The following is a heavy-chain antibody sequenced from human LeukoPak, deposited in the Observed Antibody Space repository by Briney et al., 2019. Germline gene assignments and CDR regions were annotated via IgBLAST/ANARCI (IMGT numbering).Heavy chain of an antibody. Sequence: SETLSLTCAVSGGSISSGGYSWSWIRQPPGKGLEWIGYIYHSGSTYYNPSLKSRVTISVDRSKNQFSLKLSSVTAADTAVYYCARAQRNYDYVWGSYRFDAFDIWGQGTMVTVSS. D-gene: IGHD3-16*02. J-gene: IGHJ3*02. CDR3: ARAQRNYDYVWGSYRFDAFDI. CDR2: IYHSGST. CDR1: GGSISSGGYS. V-gene: IGHV4-30-2*01.